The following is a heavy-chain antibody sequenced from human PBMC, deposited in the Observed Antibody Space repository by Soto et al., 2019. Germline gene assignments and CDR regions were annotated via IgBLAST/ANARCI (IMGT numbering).Heavy chain of an antibody. D-gene: IGHD3-3*01. CDR2: INHSGST. V-gene: IGHV4-34*01. J-gene: IGHJ5*02. CDR1: GGSFSGYY. Sequence: SETLSLTCAVYGGSFSGYYWSWIRQPPGKGLEWIGEINHSGSTNYNPSLKSRVTISVDTSKNQFSLKLSSVTAADMAVYYCARVLPYDFWSGPRWFDPWGQGTLVTVSS. CDR3: ARVLPYDFWSGPRWFDP.